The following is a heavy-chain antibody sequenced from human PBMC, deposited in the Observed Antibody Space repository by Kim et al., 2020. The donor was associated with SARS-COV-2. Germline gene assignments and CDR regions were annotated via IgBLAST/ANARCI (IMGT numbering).Heavy chain of an antibody. Sequence: FQGRVTITADKSTSTAYMELSSLRSEDTAVYYCARLYDSSGYSHWAFDIWGQGTMVTVSS. V-gene: IGHV1-69*02. J-gene: IGHJ3*02. D-gene: IGHD3-22*01. CDR3: ARLYDSSGYSHWAFDI.